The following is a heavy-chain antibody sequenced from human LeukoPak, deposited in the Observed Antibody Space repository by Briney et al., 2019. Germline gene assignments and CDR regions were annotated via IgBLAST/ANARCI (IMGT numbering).Heavy chain of an antibody. V-gene: IGHV1-24*01. Sequence: GASVKVSCKASGYTFTSYGISWVRQAPGKGLEWMGGFDPEDGETIYAQKFQGRVTMTEDTSTDTAYMELSSLRSEDTAVYYCATGYYYDSSGYYPVVSEWGQGTMVTVSS. CDR3: ATGYYYDSSGYYPVVSE. CDR1: GYTFTSYG. D-gene: IGHD3-22*01. J-gene: IGHJ3*01. CDR2: FDPEDGET.